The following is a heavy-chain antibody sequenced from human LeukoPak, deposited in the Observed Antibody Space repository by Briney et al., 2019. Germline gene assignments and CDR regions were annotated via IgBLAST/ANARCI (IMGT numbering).Heavy chain of an antibody. D-gene: IGHD3-10*01. V-gene: IGHV3-21*01. J-gene: IGHJ6*03. CDR1: GFTFSSYE. Sequence: NPGGSLRLSCAASGFTFSSYEMNWVRQAPGKGLEWVSSISSSSSSYIYYADSVKGRFTISRDNAKNSLYLQMNSLRAEDTAVYYCASSLAYGSGSYTPWGDYYYYMDVWGKGTTVTISS. CDR3: ASSLAYGSGSYTPWGDYYYYMDV. CDR2: ISSSSSSYI.